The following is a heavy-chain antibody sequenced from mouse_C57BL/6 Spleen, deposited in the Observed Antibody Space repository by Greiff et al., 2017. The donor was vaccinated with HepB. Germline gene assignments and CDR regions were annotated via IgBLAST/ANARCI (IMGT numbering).Heavy chain of an antibody. D-gene: IGHD1-1*01. CDR1: GYTFTSDC. J-gene: IGHJ2*01. CDR3: ASASITTLVARGYFDY. Sequence: QVQLQQPGTELVKPGASVKLSCKASGYTFTSDCMHWVKQRPGQGLEWIGNINPSNGGTNYNEKFKSKATLTVDKSSSTAYMQLSSLTSEDSAVYYCASASITTLVARGYFDYWGQGTTLTVSS. V-gene: IGHV1-53*01. CDR2: INPSNGGT.